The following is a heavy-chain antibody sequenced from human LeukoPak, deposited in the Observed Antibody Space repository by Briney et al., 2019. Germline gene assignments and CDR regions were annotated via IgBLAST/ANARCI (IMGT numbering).Heavy chain of an antibody. CDR2: ISGSGGST. CDR1: GFTFSSYA. V-gene: IGHV3-23*01. D-gene: IGHD6-6*01. Sequence: PGGSLRLSCAASGFTFSSYAMSWVRQAPGKGLEWVSAISGSGGSTYYADSVKGRFTISRDNSKNTLYLQMNSLRAEDTAVYYCARAGISARLPGLPDYYYYYYMDVWGKGTTVTVSS. J-gene: IGHJ6*03. CDR3: ARAGISARLPGLPDYYYYYYMDV.